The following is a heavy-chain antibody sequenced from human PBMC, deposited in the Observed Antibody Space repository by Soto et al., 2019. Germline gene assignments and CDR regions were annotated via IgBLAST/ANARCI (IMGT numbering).Heavy chain of an antibody. CDR3: ARAMKTGIAVAGY. CDR1: GYTFTGYY. J-gene: IGHJ4*02. Sequence: QVQLVQSGAEVKKPGASVKVSCKASGYTFTGYYMHWVRQAPGQGLEWMGWIKPNSGGTNYAQKFQGRVTRTSDTSISTAYVELSRLRSDDTAVYYCARAMKTGIAVAGYSGQGTLVTASS. CDR2: IKPNSGGT. V-gene: IGHV1-2*02. D-gene: IGHD6-19*01.